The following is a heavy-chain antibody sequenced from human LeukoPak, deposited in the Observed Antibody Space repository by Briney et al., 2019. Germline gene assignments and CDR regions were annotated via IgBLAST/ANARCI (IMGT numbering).Heavy chain of an antibody. Sequence: GGSLRLSCAVSGITLSNYGMSWVRQVPGKGLEWVSGISGSGGNTYYGDSVKGRFTISRDNSKNTLYLQMNSLRAEDTAVYFCAKRGVVIRVFLVGFHKEASYFDSWGQGALVTVSS. J-gene: IGHJ4*02. CDR3: AKRGVVIRVFLVGFHKEASYFDS. CDR2: ISGSGGNT. CDR1: GITLSNYG. D-gene: IGHD3-10*01. V-gene: IGHV3-23*01.